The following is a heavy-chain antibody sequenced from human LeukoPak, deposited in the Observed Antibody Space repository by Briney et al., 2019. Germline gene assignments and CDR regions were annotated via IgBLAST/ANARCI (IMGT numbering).Heavy chain of an antibody. D-gene: IGHD2-2*01. Sequence: GGSLRLSCAASGFTFSTYAISWVRQAPGKGLEWVGFIRSKAYGGTTEYAASVKGGFTISRDDSKSIAYLQMNSLKTEDTAVYYCTSRLSSLLTRSAFDIWGQGTMVTVSS. V-gene: IGHV3-49*04. J-gene: IGHJ3*02. CDR1: GFTFSTYA. CDR3: TSRLSSLLTRSAFDI. CDR2: IRSKAYGGTT.